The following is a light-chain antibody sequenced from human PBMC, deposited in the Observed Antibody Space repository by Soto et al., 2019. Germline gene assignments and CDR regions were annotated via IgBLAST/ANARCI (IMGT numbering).Light chain of an antibody. Sequence: EKVMTQSPATLSVSPGESATLSCRASQSVNRNLAWYQQKPGQTPRLLIYGASTRAAGVPVRFSGSGSGTDFNLTISSLQSEDFAIYYCQQYNIWPPEVTFGPGTKADIK. V-gene: IGKV3-15*01. J-gene: IGKJ3*01. CDR2: GAS. CDR1: QSVNRN. CDR3: QQYNIWPPEVT.